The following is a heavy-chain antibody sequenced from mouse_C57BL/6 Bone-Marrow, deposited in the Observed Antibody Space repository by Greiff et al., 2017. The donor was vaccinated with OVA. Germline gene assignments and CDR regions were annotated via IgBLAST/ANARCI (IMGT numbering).Heavy chain of an antibody. CDR1: GFTFSDYG. CDR3: ARPGYYGSSYGYFDY. V-gene: IGHV5-17*01. J-gene: IGHJ2*01. D-gene: IGHD1-1*01. CDR2: ISSGSSTL. Sequence: EVQLVESGGGLVKPGGSLKLSCAASGFTFSDYGMHWVRQAPEKGLEWVAYISSGSSTLYYADTVKGRFTISRDNAKNTLFLQMTSLRSEDTAMYYCARPGYYGSSYGYFDYWGQGTTLTVSS.